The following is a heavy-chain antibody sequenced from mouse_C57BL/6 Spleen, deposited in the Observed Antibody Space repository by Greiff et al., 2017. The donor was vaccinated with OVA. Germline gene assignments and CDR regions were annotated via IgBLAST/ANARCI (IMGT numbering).Heavy chain of an antibody. Sequence: VQLQQSGAELVKPGASVKISCKASGYAFSSYWMNWVKQRPGQGLEWIGQIHPGDGDTNYNGKFKGKATLTADKSSSTAYMQLSSLTSEDSAVDFGARSGYGSSHRDMDYWGQGTSVTVSS. D-gene: IGHD1-1*01. CDR1: GYAFSSYW. CDR3: ARSGYGSSHRDMDY. CDR2: IHPGDGDT. V-gene: IGHV1-80*01. J-gene: IGHJ4*01.